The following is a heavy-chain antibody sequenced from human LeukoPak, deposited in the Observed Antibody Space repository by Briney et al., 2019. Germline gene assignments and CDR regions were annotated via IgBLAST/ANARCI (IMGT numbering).Heavy chain of an antibody. J-gene: IGHJ6*02. CDR1: GGSISSGSYF. CDR3: ARLVSSGTVDV. V-gene: IGHV4-61*02. CDR2: IYTSGST. Sequence: PSETLSLTCTVSGGSISSGSYFWCWIRQPAGKGLEWIGRIYTSGSTNYNPSLKSRVTISVDTSKNQFSLKLSSVTAADTAVYYCARLVSSGTVDVWGQGTTVTVSS. D-gene: IGHD2-15*01.